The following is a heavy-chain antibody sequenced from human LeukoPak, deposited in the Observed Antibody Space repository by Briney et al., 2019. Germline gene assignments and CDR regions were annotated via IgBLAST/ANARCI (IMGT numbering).Heavy chain of an antibody. Sequence: PGGSLRLSCSTSGFTFSHFGMHWVRQATGKGLEWVAVIWSDGSNRYYGDSVKGRFTISRDNSENSVYLHMNNLRVEDTAVYYCAKDAQRGFDYSNSLESWGQGTLVIVSS. V-gene: IGHV3-33*06. CDR1: GFTFSHFG. J-gene: IGHJ5*01. D-gene: IGHD4-11*01. CDR2: IWSDGSNR. CDR3: AKDAQRGFDYSNSLES.